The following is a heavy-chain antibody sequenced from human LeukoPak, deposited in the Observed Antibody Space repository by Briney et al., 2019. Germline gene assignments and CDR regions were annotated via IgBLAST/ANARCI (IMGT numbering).Heavy chain of an antibody. CDR3: ARDGSYSSGWYAGKFDY. V-gene: IGHV4-34*01. Sequence: SETLSLTCAVYGGSFSGYYWSWIRQPPGKGLEWIGEINHSGSTNYNPSLKSRVTISVDTSKNQFSLKLSSVTAADTAVYYCARDGSYSSGWYAGKFDYWGQGTLVTVSS. J-gene: IGHJ4*02. CDR2: INHSGST. CDR1: GGSFSGYY. D-gene: IGHD6-19*01.